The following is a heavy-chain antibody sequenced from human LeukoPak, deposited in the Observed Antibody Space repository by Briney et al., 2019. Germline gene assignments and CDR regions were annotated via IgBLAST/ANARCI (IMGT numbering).Heavy chain of an antibody. CDR1: GFGFCNYW. Sequence: GGSRRLSCLGSGFGFCNYWMTWLRQAPGGGLEWVANIKEDGSVIYYADSVKGRFTISRDNAKNSVYLQMNSLRVEDTALYYCATGRWFGEFAGSAFEDWGQGTLVTVSS. CDR3: ATGRWFGEFAGSAFED. CDR2: IKEDGSVI. J-gene: IGHJ4*02. D-gene: IGHD3-10*01. V-gene: IGHV3-7*01.